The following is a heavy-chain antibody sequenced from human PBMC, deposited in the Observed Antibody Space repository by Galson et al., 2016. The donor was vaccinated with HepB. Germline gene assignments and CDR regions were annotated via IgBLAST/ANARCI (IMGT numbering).Heavy chain of an antibody. V-gene: IGHV3-23*01. CDR2: ISGSGGGT. J-gene: IGHJ6*03. D-gene: IGHD3-3*01. CDR3: AKRATKESEWPTFYYYFMDV. Sequence: SLRLSCAASGFTFSTYALSWVRQAPGKGLEWVSSISGSGGGTYYADSVKGRFIISRDSSKNTLYLQMNSLRAEDTAVYYCAKRATKESEWPTFYYYFMDVWGKGTTVIVSS. CDR1: GFTFSTYA.